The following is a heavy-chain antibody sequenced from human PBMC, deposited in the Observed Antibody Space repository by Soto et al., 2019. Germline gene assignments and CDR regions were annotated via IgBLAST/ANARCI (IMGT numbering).Heavy chain of an antibody. CDR3: ARERGKAAAVHFDY. Sequence: EVQLVESGGGLVQPGGFLRLSCAASGFTFSSYRMHWVRQAPGKGLVWVSRINSDGSSTSYADSVKGRFTISRDNAKNTLYLQMNSLRAEDTAVYYCARERGKAAAVHFDYWGQGTLVTVSS. CDR1: GFTFSSYR. J-gene: IGHJ4*02. CDR2: INSDGSST. D-gene: IGHD6-13*01. V-gene: IGHV3-74*01.